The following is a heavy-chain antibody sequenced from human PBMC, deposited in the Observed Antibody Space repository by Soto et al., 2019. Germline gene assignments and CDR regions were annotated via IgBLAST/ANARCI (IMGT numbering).Heavy chain of an antibody. D-gene: IGHD2-15*01. V-gene: IGHV4-61*01. CDR2: IYYSGST. CDR1: GDSISSTFY. CDR3: AAAPRY. J-gene: IGHJ4*02. Sequence: SETLSLTCAVSGDSISSTFYWSWIRQTPEKGLEWIGYIYYSGSTKYNPSLKSRVTMLIDMSKNQFSLKLTSVSAADTAVYYCAAAPRYWGQGILVTVSS.